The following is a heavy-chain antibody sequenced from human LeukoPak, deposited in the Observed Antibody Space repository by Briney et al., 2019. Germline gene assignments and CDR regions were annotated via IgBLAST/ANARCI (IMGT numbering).Heavy chain of an antibody. V-gene: IGHV1-3*04. D-gene: IGHD3-10*01. J-gene: IGHJ4*02. CDR3: ARGRILLWFGDSPDFDY. CDR1: GYTFTRNA. Sequence: ASVKVSCKASGYTFTRNAMHWVRQAPGQRLEWMGWTNTGNGVTKYSQKFQGRVTITRDISASTVYMELSSLTSEDTAVYYCARGRILLWFGDSPDFDYWGQGTLVTVSS. CDR2: TNTGNGVT.